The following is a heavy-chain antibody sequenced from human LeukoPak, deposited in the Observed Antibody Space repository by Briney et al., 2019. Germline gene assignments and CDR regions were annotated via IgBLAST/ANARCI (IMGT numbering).Heavy chain of an antibody. Sequence: ASVKVSCKASGYTFTSYDINWVRQATGQGLEWMGWMNPNSGNTGYAQKFQGRVTITRNTSISTAYMELNSLRSEDTAVYYCARARRSYYDFWSGEPFDIWGQGTMVTVSS. V-gene: IGHV1-8*03. CDR2: MNPNSGNT. D-gene: IGHD3-3*01. CDR1: GYTFTSYD. CDR3: ARARRSYYDFWSGEPFDI. J-gene: IGHJ3*02.